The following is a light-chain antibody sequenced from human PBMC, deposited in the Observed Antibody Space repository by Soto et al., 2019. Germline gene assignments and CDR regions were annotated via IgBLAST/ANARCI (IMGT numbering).Light chain of an antibody. Sequence: EILLTQSPATLSLSPWEIATLGCRASQSVSSCLAWYQQKPGQAPRLLIYDASNRATGIPARFSGSGSGTDFTLTISRLEPEDFAVYYCQQYNNWPPYTFGQGTKVDI. CDR3: QQYNNWPPYT. V-gene: IGKV3-11*01. CDR1: QSVSSC. J-gene: IGKJ2*01. CDR2: DAS.